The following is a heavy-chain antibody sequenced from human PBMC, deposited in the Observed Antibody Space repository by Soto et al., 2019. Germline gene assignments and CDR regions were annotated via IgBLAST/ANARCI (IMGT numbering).Heavy chain of an antibody. J-gene: IGHJ6*03. CDR3: ARAGESHTVTTGYYYMDV. D-gene: IGHD4-17*01. Sequence: SETLSLTCTVSGGSISSGGYYWSWIRQHPGKGLEWIGYIYYSGSTYYNPSLKSRVTISVDTSKNQFSLKLSSVTAADTAVYYCARAGESHTVTTGYYYMDVWGKGTTVTVSS. V-gene: IGHV4-31*03. CDR2: IYYSGST. CDR1: GGSISSGGYY.